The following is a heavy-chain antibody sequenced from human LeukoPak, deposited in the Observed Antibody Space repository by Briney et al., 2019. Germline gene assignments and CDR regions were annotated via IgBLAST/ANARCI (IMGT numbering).Heavy chain of an antibody. CDR1: GFTFSSYA. Sequence: GGSLRLSCAASGFTFSSYAMSWVRQAPGKGLEWVSAISGSGGSTYYADSVKGRFTISRDNSKNTLYLQMNSLRAEDTAVYYCAKDLFVRAPRTVVRGVLGTYDYWGQGTLVTVSS. CDR2: ISGSGGST. J-gene: IGHJ4*02. V-gene: IGHV3-23*01. CDR3: AKDLFVRAPRTVVRGVLGTYDY. D-gene: IGHD3-10*01.